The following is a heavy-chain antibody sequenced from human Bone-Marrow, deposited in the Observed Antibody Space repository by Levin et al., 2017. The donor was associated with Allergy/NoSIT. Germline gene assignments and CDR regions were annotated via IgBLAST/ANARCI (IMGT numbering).Heavy chain of an antibody. CDR3: ARGGGAHAFDI. Sequence: PGGSLRLSCAASGFTFSRYWMHWVRQAPGKGLVWVSRVDNDGSGTIYADSVRGRFTVSRDNAKSTLYLQMNSLRDEDTAVYYCARGGGAHAFDIWGQGTMVTVSS. J-gene: IGHJ3*02. D-gene: IGHD3-16*01. V-gene: IGHV3-74*01. CDR1: GFTFSRYW. CDR2: VDNDGSGT.